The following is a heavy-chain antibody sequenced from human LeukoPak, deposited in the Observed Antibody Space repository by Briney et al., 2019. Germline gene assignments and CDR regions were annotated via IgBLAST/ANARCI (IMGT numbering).Heavy chain of an antibody. J-gene: IGHJ3*01. CDR1: GYSISSGFY. Sequence: PSETLSLTCAVSGYSISSGFYWGWIRQSPGEGLEWIATIFHSGSIFYNPSLKGRVSLSVDTSQNQFSLELNSVTAADTAVYYCARMAVSYYYDSSTYSPVAFDVWGQGTMVTVSS. D-gene: IGHD3-22*01. CDR2: IFHSGSI. V-gene: IGHV4-38-2*01. CDR3: ARMAVSYYYDSSTYSPVAFDV.